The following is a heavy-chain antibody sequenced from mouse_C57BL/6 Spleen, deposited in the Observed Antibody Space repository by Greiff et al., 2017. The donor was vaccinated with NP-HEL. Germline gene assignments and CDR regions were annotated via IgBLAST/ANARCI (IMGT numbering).Heavy chain of an antibody. CDR1: GYAFSSYW. V-gene: IGHV1-80*01. CDR2: IYPGDGDT. Sequence: VQLQQSGAELVKPGASVKISCKASGYAFSSYWMNWVKQRPGKGLEWIGQIYPGDGDTNYNGKFKGKATLTADKSSSTAYMQLSSLTSEDSAVEIYAIRSPLLLNAMDYWGQGTSVTVSS. CDR3: AIRSPLLLNAMDY. J-gene: IGHJ4*01. D-gene: IGHD1-1*01.